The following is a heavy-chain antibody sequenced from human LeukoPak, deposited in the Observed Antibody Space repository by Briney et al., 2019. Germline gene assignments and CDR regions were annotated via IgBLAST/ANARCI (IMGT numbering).Heavy chain of an antibody. D-gene: IGHD5-18*01. CDR3: ARQEVNTWILPGSADY. CDR2: IYYSGST. V-gene: IGHV4-39*01. J-gene: IGHJ4*02. CDR1: GGSISSYY. Sequence: PSQTLSLTCTVSGGSISSYYWGWIRQPPGKGLEWIGSIYYSGSTYYNPSLKSRVTISVDTSKNQFSLKLSSVTAADTAVYYCARQEVNTWILPGSADYWGQGTLVTVSS.